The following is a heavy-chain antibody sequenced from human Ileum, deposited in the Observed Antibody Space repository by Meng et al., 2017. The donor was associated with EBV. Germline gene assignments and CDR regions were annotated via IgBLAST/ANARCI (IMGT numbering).Heavy chain of an antibody. CDR3: ARVRVIPAAIGFDY. D-gene: IGHD2-2*02. CDR2: IYRGGGT. J-gene: IGHJ4*02. Sequence: QVDLQESGPGLVKPSGTLYLTCAVSGGSISSSDWLSWVRQPPGKGLEWIGEIYRGGGTNYNASLKSRVTISVDTSKNHFSLKLNSVTAADTAVYYCARVRVIPAAIGFDYWGQGTLVTVSS. CDR1: GGSISSSDW. V-gene: IGHV4-4*02.